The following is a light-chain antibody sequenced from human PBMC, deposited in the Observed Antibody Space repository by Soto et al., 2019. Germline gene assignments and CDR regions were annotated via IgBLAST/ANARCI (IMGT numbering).Light chain of an antibody. J-gene: IGKJ1*01. Sequence: DIQMTQSPSTLSASLGDRVTITCRASQSISSYLNWYQQKPGKAPKLLIYAASSLQSGVPSRFSGSGSGTDFTLTISSLEPEDFAVYYCQQRSNWPRTFGQGTKVDI. CDR3: QQRSNWPRT. CDR1: QSISSY. CDR2: AAS. V-gene: IGKV1-39*01.